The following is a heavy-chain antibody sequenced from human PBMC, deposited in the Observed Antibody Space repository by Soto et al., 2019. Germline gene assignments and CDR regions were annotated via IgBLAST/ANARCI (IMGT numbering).Heavy chain of an antibody. D-gene: IGHD3-22*01. CDR3: AKDSLWGYYDSSGYYIAGAFDI. V-gene: IGHV3-30*18. J-gene: IGHJ3*02. Sequence: GGSLRLSCAASGFTFSSYGMHWVRQAPGKGLEWVAVISYDGSNKYYADSVKGRFTISRDNSKNTLYLQMNSLRAEDTAVYYCAKDSLWGYYDSSGYYIAGAFDIWGQGTMVTVSS. CDR1: GFTFSSYG. CDR2: ISYDGSNK.